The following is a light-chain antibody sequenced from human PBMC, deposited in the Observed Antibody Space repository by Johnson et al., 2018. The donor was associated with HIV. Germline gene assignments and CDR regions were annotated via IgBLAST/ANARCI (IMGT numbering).Light chain of an antibody. J-gene: IGLJ1*01. CDR3: GTWDSSLIAGG. Sequence: QAVLTQPPSVSAAPGQKVTISCSGSSSNIGNNYVSWYQQLPGTAPKLLIYENNKRPSGIPDRFSGSKSGTSATLGITGLQTGDAADYYCGTWDSSLIAGGFVTGTKVTVL. V-gene: IGLV1-51*02. CDR1: SSNIGNNY. CDR2: ENN.